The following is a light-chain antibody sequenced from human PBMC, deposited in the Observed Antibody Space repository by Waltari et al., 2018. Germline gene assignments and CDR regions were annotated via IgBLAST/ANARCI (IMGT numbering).Light chain of an antibody. V-gene: IGLV1-44*01. CDR1: NSNIGSNV. CDR3: ATWDDRLTGVV. Sequence: QSALTQPPSASGTPGQTFTIFCSGGNSNIGSNVVNWYQQVPGTAPKLLIYSNTYRPSGVPDRFSGSKSGTSASLAISGIQSDDEGDYYCATWDDRLTGVVFGGGTQVTVL. CDR2: SNT. J-gene: IGLJ2*01.